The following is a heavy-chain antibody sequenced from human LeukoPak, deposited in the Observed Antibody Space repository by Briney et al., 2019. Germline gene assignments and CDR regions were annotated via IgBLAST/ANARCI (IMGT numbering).Heavy chain of an antibody. D-gene: IGHD3-22*01. Sequence: PGGSLRLSCTASGFTFSSYAMSWVRQAPGKGLEWVSAISGSGGSTYYADSVKGRFTISRDNSKNTLYLQMNSLRAEDTAVYYSAKETMIVVVPYNDYWGQGALGTVSS. J-gene: IGHJ4*02. CDR1: GFTFSSYA. V-gene: IGHV3-23*01. CDR3: AKETMIVVVPYNDY. CDR2: ISGSGGST.